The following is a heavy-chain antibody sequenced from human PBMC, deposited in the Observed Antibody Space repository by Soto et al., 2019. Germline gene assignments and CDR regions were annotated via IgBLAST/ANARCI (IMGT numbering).Heavy chain of an antibody. D-gene: IGHD6-19*01. V-gene: IGHV4-39*01. CDR3: ARYFGTEWLVRVWYFDY. J-gene: IGHJ4*02. CDR2: IYYSGST. CDR1: GGSISSSSYY. Sequence: PSETLSLTCTVSGGSISSSSYYWGWIRQPPGKGLEWIGSIYYSGSTYYNPSLKSRVTISVDTSKNQFSLKLSSVTAADTAVYYCARYFGTEWLVRVWYFDYWGQGTLVTVS.